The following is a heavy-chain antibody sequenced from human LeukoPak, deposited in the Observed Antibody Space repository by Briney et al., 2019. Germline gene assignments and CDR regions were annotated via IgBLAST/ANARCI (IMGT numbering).Heavy chain of an antibody. CDR2: IYTSGST. J-gene: IGHJ6*03. Sequence: PSQTLSLTCTVSGGSISSGSYYWSWIRQPAGKGLEWLGRIYTSGSTNYNPSLKSRVTISVDTSKNQFSLKLSSVTAADTAVYYCARGGQYDILTGPHPFYYYYYMDVWGKGTTVTVSS. CDR3: ARGGQYDILTGPHPFYYYYYMDV. D-gene: IGHD3-9*01. V-gene: IGHV4-61*02. CDR1: GGSISSGSYY.